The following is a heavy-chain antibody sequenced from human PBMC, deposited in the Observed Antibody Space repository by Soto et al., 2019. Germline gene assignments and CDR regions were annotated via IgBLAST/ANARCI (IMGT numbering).Heavy chain of an antibody. CDR2: IVVGSGNT. D-gene: IGHD3-3*01. CDR3: AAVAHYDFWSGYYSDLVGHWFDP. Sequence: QMPLVQSGPEVKKPGTSVKVSCKASGFTFTSSAMQWVRQARGQRLEWIGWIVVGSGNTNYAQKFQERVTITRDMSTSTAYMELSSLRSEDTAVYYCAAVAHYDFWSGYYSDLVGHWFDPWGQGTLVTVSS. J-gene: IGHJ5*02. CDR1: GFTFTSSA. V-gene: IGHV1-58*02.